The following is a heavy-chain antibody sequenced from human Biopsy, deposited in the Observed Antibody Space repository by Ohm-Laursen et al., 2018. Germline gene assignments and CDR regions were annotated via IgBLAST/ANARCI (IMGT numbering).Heavy chain of an antibody. Sequence: GASVKVSCKASGYTFTAFSVHWLRQAPGQGLEWMGWINPKSGDTDYPQSFQGRVSMTRDTSISTAYMDLSRLRSDDMAVYYCARGRRHCSGTCSRWYFDLWGRGPLVTVSS. CDR3: ARGRRHCSGTCSRWYFDL. D-gene: IGHD2-2*01. J-gene: IGHJ2*01. CDR1: GYTFTAFS. V-gene: IGHV1-2*02. CDR2: INPKSGDT.